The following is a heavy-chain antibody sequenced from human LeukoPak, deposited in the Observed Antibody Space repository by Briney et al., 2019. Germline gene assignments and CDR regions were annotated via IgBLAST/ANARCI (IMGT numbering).Heavy chain of an antibody. D-gene: IGHD4-17*01. V-gene: IGHV3-30-3*01. CDR1: GFTFSSYA. Sequence: GGSLRLSCAASGFTFSSYAMHWVRQAPGKGLEWVAVISYDGSNKYYADSVKGRFTISRDNSKNTLYLQMNSLGAEDTAVYYCASENGDPYYFDYWGQGTLVTVSS. J-gene: IGHJ4*02. CDR3: ASENGDPYYFDY. CDR2: ISYDGSNK.